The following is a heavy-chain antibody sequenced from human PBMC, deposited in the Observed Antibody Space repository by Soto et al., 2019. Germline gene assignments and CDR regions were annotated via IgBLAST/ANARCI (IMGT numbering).Heavy chain of an antibody. D-gene: IGHD2-2*01. J-gene: IGHJ4*02. CDR1: GFTFSSYG. CDR3: ARTLGYCSSTSCYPASFDY. Sequence: PGGSLRLSCAASGFTFSSYGMHWVRQAPGKGLEWVAVIWYDGSNKYYADSVKGRFTISRDNSKNTLYLQMNSLRAEDTAVYYCARTLGYCSSTSCYPASFDYWGQGTLVTVSS. CDR2: IWYDGSNK. V-gene: IGHV3-33*01.